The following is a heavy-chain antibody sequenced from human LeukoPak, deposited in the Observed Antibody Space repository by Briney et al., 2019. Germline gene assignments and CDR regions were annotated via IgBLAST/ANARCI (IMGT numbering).Heavy chain of an antibody. CDR1: GCTFSSNG. V-gene: IGHV3-30*02. CDR2: IRYDGSNK. CDR3: AKDQAGYGRRYFET. D-gene: IGHD3-9*01. J-gene: IGHJ1*01. Sequence: GGSLRPSRAASGCTFSSNGMYWVRQAPGKGLEWVAFIRYDGSNKYYPDSVKGRFTISRDNSKNTVYLQMNSLRAEDTAVYYCAKDQAGYGRRYFETWGQGGPVTVSS.